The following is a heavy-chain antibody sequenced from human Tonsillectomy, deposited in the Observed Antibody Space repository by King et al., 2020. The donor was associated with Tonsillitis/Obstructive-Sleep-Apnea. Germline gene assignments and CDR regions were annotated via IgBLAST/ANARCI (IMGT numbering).Heavy chain of an antibody. D-gene: IGHD2-15*01. CDR3: AKALAYCSGGCCYSGVDY. CDR2: ISGSGGST. V-gene: IGHV3-23*04. CDR1: GFTFSSHA. J-gene: IGHJ4*02. Sequence: VQLVESGGGLVQPGGSLRLSCAASGFTFSSHAMNWVRQAPGKGLEWVSSISGSGGSTYYADSVKGRFTISRDNSKNTVYLQMNSLRAEDTAVYYCAKALAYCSGGCCYSGVDYWGQGTLVTVSS.